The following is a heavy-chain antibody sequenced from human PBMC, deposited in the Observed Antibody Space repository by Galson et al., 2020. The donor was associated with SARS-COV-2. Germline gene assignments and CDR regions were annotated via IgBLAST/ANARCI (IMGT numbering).Heavy chain of an antibody. V-gene: IGHV4-31*03. CDR1: GGSISSGGYY. D-gene: IGHD1-20*01. CDR2: IYYSGST. J-gene: IGHJ3*02. CDR3: ASNWNDTDAFDI. Sequence: SQTLSLTCTVSGGSISSGGYYWSWIRQHPGKGLEWIGYIYYSGSTYYNPSLKSRVTISVDTSKNQFSLKLSSVTAADTAVYYCASNWNDTDAFDIWVQGTMVTVSS.